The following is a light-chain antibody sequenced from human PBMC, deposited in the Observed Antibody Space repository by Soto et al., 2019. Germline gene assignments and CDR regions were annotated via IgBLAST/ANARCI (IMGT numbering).Light chain of an antibody. CDR3: CSHSTSIAWV. CDR1: DNGVGGYDF. Sequence: QSALTQSASVSGSPGQSITISCTGTDNGVGGYDFVSWYQQHPGRAPKLLIHQVTIRLSGISSRFSGSKSGNTASLTITGLQPEDEAMYFCCSHSTSIAWVFGGGTQLTVL. CDR2: QVT. V-gene: IGLV2-14*01. J-gene: IGLJ3*02.